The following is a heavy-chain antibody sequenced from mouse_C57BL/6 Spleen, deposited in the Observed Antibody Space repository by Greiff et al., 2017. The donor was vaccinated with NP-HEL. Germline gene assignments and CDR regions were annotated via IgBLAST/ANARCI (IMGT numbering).Heavy chain of an antibody. Sequence: QVQLQQPGAELVRPGSSVKLSCKASGYTFTSYWMHWVKQRPIQGLEWIGNIDPSDSETHYNQKFKDKATLTVDKSSSTAYMQLSSLTSEDSAVYYCAREYVGWGYFDVWGTGTTVTVSS. J-gene: IGHJ1*03. CDR1: GYTFTSYW. D-gene: IGHD2-10*02. V-gene: IGHV1-52*01. CDR2: IDPSDSET. CDR3: AREYVGWGYFDV.